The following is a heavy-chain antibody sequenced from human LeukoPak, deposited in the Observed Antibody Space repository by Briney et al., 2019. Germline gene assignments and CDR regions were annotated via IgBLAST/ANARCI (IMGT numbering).Heavy chain of an antibody. CDR2: INPSGGST. D-gene: IGHD3-10*01. J-gene: IGHJ4*02. CDR1: GYTFTSYY. V-gene: IGHV1-46*01. Sequence: GASVKVSCRASGYTFTSYYMHWVRQAPGQGLEWMGIINPSGGSTSYAQKFQGRVTMTRDTSTSTVYMELSSLRSEDTAVYYCARAYGSGSYTLLFFDYWGQGTLSPSPQ. CDR3: ARAYGSGSYTLLFFDY.